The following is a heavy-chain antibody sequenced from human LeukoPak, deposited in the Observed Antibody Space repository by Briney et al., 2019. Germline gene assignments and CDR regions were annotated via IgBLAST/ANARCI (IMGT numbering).Heavy chain of an antibody. CDR1: GITSSSFW. CDR2: IKKDGSEK. Sequence: AGSLRLSCAASGITSSSFWMSWVRQAPGEGLYWVANIKKDGSEKYHVDSVKGRFTISRDNAKNSVYLKMNSLRAEDTAVYYCARDRTGPTARIPNYFDHWGQGTLVTVSS. J-gene: IGHJ4*02. D-gene: IGHD4-17*01. V-gene: IGHV3-7*04. CDR3: ARDRTGPTARIPNYFDH.